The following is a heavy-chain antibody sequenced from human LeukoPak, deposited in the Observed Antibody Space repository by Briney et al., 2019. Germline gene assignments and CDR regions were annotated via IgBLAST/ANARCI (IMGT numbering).Heavy chain of an antibody. CDR3: ARDPGSGSYIWFDP. J-gene: IGHJ5*02. V-gene: IGHV4-59*12. Sequence: PSETLSLTCTVSGGSISSYYWSWIRQPPGKGLEWIGYIYYSGSTNYNPSLKSRVTISVDTSKNQFSLKLSSVTAADTAVYYCARDPGSGSYIWFDPWGQGTLVTVSS. CDR2: IYYSGST. D-gene: IGHD3-10*01. CDR1: GGSISSYY.